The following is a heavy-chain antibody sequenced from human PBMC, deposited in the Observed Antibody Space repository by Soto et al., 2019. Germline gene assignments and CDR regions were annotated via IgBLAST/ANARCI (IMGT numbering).Heavy chain of an antibody. D-gene: IGHD6-19*01. V-gene: IGHV3-30-3*01. CDR1: RFAFSSYA. CDR2: ISYDASNK. CDR3: ARSFSGGWYGAFDF. J-gene: IGHJ4*02. Sequence: SLRLSCSASRFAFSSYAVHWVRLAPGKGLEWVAVISYDASNKYYADSVKGRFTISRDNSKKTMYLQMRSLRAEDTAVYYCARSFSGGWYGAFDFWGPGSLVTVFS.